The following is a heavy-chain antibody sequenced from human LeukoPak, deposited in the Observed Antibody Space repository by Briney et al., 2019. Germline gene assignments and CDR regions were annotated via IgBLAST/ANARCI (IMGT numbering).Heavy chain of an antibody. CDR1: GYSISSGYY. J-gene: IGHJ5*02. CDR3: VRTIAAANWFDP. D-gene: IGHD6-13*01. Sequence: SETLSLTCAVSGYSISSGYYWGWIRQPPGKGLKWIGSIYHSGSTYYNPSLKSRVTISVDTSKNQFSLKLSSVTAADTAVYYCVRTIAAANWFDPWGQGTLVTVSS. V-gene: IGHV4-38-2*01. CDR2: IYHSGST.